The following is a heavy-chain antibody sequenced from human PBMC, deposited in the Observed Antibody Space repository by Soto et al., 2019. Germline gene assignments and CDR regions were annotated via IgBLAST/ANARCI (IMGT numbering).Heavy chain of an antibody. D-gene: IGHD1-26*01. J-gene: IGHJ4*02. V-gene: IGHV3-23*01. CDR2: ISGSGGST. Sequence: EVQLLESGGGLEQHGGSLRLSCAASGFTFSSYGMSWVRQAPGKGLEWVSSISGSGGSTYYADSVKGRFTISRDNSKNTLYLQMNSLRAEDTAVYYCAKASAPGGTYFPLWFWGQGTLATVSS. CDR3: AKASAPGGTYFPLWF. CDR1: GFTFSSYG.